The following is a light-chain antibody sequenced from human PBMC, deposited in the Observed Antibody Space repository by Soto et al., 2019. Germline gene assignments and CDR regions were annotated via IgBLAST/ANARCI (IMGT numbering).Light chain of an antibody. CDR3: QQYNNWPRT. CDR2: GAS. V-gene: IGKV3-15*01. Sequence: EIVMTQSPATLSVSPGERATLSCRASQSVSSNLARYQQKPGQAPRLLIYGASTRATGIPARFSGSESGTEFTLTISSLQSEDFAVYYCQQYNNWPRTFGQGTKVDIK. J-gene: IGKJ1*01. CDR1: QSVSSN.